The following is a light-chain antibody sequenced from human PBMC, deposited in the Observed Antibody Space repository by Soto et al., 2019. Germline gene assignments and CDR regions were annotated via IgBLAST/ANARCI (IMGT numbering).Light chain of an antibody. V-gene: IGKV3-20*01. CDR3: QQYGSSPFT. CDR2: GTS. J-gene: IGKJ3*01. CDR1: QRISSSF. Sequence: EIVLTQSPGTLSLTPGESATLSCRASQRISSSFFAWYQHKPGQAPRLLIYGTSNRATGIPDRFSGSGSGTDFTLTISRLEPEDFAVYYCQQYGSSPFTFGPGTKVDIK.